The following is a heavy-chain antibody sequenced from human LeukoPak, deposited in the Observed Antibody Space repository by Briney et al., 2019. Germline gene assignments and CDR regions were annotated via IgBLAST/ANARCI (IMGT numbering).Heavy chain of an antibody. Sequence: SETLSLTCTVSGGSISSSSYYWGWIRQPPGKGLEWIGYIYQSGSSYYNPSLKSRVTISVDRSKNQFSLKLSSVTAADTAVYYCARVASSWYWFDPWGQGTLVTVSS. D-gene: IGHD6-13*01. CDR2: IYQSGSS. V-gene: IGHV4-39*07. CDR1: GGSISSSSYY. J-gene: IGHJ5*02. CDR3: ARVASSWYWFDP.